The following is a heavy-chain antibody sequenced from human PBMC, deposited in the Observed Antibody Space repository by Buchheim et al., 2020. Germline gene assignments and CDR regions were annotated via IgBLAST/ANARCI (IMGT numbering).Heavy chain of an antibody. CDR1: GGSFSDHY. J-gene: IGHJ4*02. Sequence: QVQLQQWGAGLLKPSETLSLTCAINGGSFSDHYWSWIRQAPLKGLEWIGKINHSGSTNYNPSLKSRVSISVDTSKNQFSLKLTSVTAADTAVYYCARGRGIFGVIGKGGRFDSWGQGTL. CDR2: INHSGST. V-gene: IGHV4-34*01. CDR3: ARGRGIFGVIGKGGRFDS. D-gene: IGHD3-3*01.